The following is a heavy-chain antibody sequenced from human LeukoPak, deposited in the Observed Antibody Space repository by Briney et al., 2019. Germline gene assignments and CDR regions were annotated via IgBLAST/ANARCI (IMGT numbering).Heavy chain of an antibody. V-gene: IGHV4-31*03. CDR1: GGSISSGGYY. J-gene: IGHJ3*02. Sequence: SQTLSLTCTVSGGSISSGGYYWSWTCQHPGKGLEWIGYIYYSGSTYYNPSLKSRVTISVDTSKNQFSLKLSSVTAADTAVYYCARDSRLYAFDIWGQGTMVTVSS. CDR3: ARDSRLYAFDI. CDR2: IYYSGST.